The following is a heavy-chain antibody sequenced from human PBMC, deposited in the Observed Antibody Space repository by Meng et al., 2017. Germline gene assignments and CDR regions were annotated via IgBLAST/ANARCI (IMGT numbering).Heavy chain of an antibody. CDR3: AKDLRGGYRVGWELDY. CDR2: MSYDGSIK. CDR1: GFTFSDYY. D-gene: IGHD5-18*01. V-gene: IGHV3-30*18. Sequence: QVRLVESGGGLVKPGVSLRRCCAASGFTFSDYYMSWVRQAPGKGLEWVAVMSYDGSIKYYADSVKGRFTISRDNSKNTLSLQMNSLRAEDTALYNCAKDLRGGYRVGWELDYWGQGTLVTVSS. J-gene: IGHJ4*02.